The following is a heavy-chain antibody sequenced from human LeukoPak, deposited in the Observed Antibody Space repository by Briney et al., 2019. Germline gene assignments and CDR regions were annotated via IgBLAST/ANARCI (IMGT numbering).Heavy chain of an antibody. J-gene: IGHJ4*02. V-gene: IGHV4-31*03. CDR3: ARRGYSYGWTYYFDY. CDR2: IYYSGST. D-gene: IGHD5-18*01. Sequence: PSETLSLTCTVSGGSISSGGYSWSWIRQHPGKGLEWIGYIYYSGSTYYNPSLKSRVTISVDTSKNQFSLKLSSVTAADTAVYYCARRGYSYGWTYYFDYWGQGTLVTVSS. CDR1: GGSISSGGYS.